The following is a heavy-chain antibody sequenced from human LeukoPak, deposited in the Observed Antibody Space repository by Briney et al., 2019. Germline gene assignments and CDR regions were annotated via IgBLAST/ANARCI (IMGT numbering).Heavy chain of an antibody. D-gene: IGHD2-2*01. J-gene: IGHJ4*02. CDR2: ISHDGNNK. CDR1: GFTFRNYG. Sequence: GGSLRLSCATSGFTFRNYGMHWVRQAPGKGLEWVAVISHDGNNKYYADPVRGRFTISRDNSKDTLYLQMISLRVEDTAVYHCARDRLSYAAMETDYWGQGTLVTVSS. CDR3: ARDRLSYAAMETDY. V-gene: IGHV3-30*03.